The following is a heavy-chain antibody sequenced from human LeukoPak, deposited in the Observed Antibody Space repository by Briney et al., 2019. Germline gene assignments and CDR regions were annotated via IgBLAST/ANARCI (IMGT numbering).Heavy chain of an antibody. CDR3: ARDTKDY. CDR2: ITTTGDRV. J-gene: IGHJ4*02. V-gene: IGHV3-48*03. Sequence: GGSLRLSCEASGFTFRNYEINWVRQAPGKGLEWISYITTTGDRVEYADSVKGRFTISRDNAKNSLYLEMNSLRAEDTGVYFCARDTKDYWGQGSLVVVSS. D-gene: IGHD2-2*01. CDR1: GFTFRNYE.